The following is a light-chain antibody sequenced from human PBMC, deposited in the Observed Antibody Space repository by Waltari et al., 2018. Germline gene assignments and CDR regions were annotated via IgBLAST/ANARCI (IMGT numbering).Light chain of an antibody. Sequence: EIVMTQSPATLSVSPGERATLSCRASQSVGSNLAWYPQKPGQAPRLLIYGASTRATGIAARFSGSVSGTEFTLNISSLQSEDFAVYYCQQYNKWPLTFGQGTKLEIK. CDR2: GAS. J-gene: IGKJ2*01. CDR1: QSVGSN. V-gene: IGKV3D-15*01. CDR3: QQYNKWPLT.